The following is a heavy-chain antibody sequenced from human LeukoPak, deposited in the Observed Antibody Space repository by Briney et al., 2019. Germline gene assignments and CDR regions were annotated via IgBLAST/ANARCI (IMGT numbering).Heavy chain of an antibody. CDR3: ARGGRLEPFDY. V-gene: IGHV4-34*01. J-gene: IGHJ4*02. D-gene: IGHD1-1*01. CDR1: GGSFSGYY. CDR2: INHSGST. Sequence: SETLSLTCAVYGGSFSGYYWSWIRQPPGKGLEWIGEINHSGSTNYNPSLKSRVTISVDTSKNQFSLQLNSVTSEDTAVYYCARGGRLEPFDYWGQGTLVTVSS.